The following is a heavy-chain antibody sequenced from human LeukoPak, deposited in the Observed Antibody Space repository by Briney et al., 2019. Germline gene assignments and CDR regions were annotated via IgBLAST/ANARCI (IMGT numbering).Heavy chain of an antibody. CDR1: GGSISSSSYY. V-gene: IGHV4-39*01. Sequence: SETLSLTCTVSGGSISSSSYYWGWIRQPPGKGLEYIGNIYYSGSTDYNPSLKSRVTISVDMSKDQFSLKLSSVTAADTAVYYCARQAAQTYDYWGQGTLVTVSS. CDR2: IYYSGST. CDR3: ARQAAQTYDY. J-gene: IGHJ4*02.